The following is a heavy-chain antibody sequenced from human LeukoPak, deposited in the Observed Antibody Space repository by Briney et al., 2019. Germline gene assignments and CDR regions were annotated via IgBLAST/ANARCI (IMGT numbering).Heavy chain of an antibody. Sequence: GGSLRLSCAASGFTVSSNYMSWVRQAPGKGLEWVSVIYSGGSTYYADSVKGRFTISRHNSKNTLYLQMSSLRAEDTAVYYCAREYCSGGSCYGMDVWGQGTTVTVSS. D-gene: IGHD2-15*01. CDR2: IYSGGST. V-gene: IGHV3-53*04. CDR1: GFTVSSNY. CDR3: AREYCSGGSCYGMDV. J-gene: IGHJ6*02.